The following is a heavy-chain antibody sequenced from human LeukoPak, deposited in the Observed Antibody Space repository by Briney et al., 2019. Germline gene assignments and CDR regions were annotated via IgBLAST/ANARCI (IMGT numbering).Heavy chain of an antibody. CDR2: IKQDGSEK. D-gene: IGHD5-18*01. J-gene: IGHJ5*02. CDR3: ASRGYSYGYGNWFDP. Sequence: PGGSLRLSXAASGFTFSNYWMSWVRQAPGKGLEWVGNIKQDGSEKYYVDSVKGRFTISRDNAKNSLYLQMNSLRAEDTAVYYCASRGYSYGYGNWFDPWGQGTLVTVSS. V-gene: IGHV3-7*01. CDR1: GFTFSNYW.